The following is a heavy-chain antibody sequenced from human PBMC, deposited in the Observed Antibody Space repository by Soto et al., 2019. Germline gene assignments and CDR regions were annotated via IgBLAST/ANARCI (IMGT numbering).Heavy chain of an antibody. Sequence: PGGPLILSCLCSAFSVRTFCGYALHWDRQGPGEGLEWVSGISWNGRNIAYADSVKGRFTILRDNTENSLYLEMNSLRPEDTALYYCVQAQNWDYGDVSFDSWGQGTRVTVSS. J-gene: IGHJ4*02. D-gene: IGHD1-7*01. CDR2: ISWNGRNI. CDR3: VQAQNWDYGDVSFDS. V-gene: IGHV3-9*01. CDR1: AFSVRTFCGYA.